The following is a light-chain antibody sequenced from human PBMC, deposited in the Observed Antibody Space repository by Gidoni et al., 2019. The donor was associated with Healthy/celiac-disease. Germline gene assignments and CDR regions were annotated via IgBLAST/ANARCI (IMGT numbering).Light chain of an antibody. V-gene: IGKV3-20*01. CDR1: QSVSSSY. CDR2: GAS. Sequence: EIVLTQSPGTLSLSPGERATLSCSASQSVSSSYLAWYQQKPGQAPRLLIYGASSRATGVPDRFSGSGSGTDFTLTISRLEPEDFAVYYCQQYVISPPGFTFGPGTKVDIK. CDR3: QQYVISPPGFT. J-gene: IGKJ3*01.